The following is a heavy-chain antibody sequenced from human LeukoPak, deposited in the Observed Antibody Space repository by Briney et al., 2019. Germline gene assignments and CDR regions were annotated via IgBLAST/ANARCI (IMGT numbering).Heavy chain of an antibody. V-gene: IGHV1-18*01. J-gene: IGHJ6*02. CDR3: ARDKMSTVTRSAMDV. Sequence: ASVKVSCKASGYSFTTYGISWVRQAPGQGLEWMGWITTSNGNTNYAQKFQGRVSMTTDTSTNTAYMELRSLISDDAAVYYCARDKMSTVTRSAMDVWGQGTTVTVSS. CDR2: ITTSNGNT. D-gene: IGHD4-17*01. CDR1: GYSFTTYG.